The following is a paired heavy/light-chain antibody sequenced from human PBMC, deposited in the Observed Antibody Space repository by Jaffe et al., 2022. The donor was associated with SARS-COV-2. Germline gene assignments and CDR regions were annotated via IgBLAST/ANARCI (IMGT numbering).Heavy chain of an antibody. CDR2: IDQDGSGR. Sequence: EVQLVESGGGLVQPGGSLRLSCAASGFYFRDYWMTWVRQAPGKGLEWVANIDQDGSGRHYVESVKGRFTISRDNSKNSLYLEMNSLRDEDTAMYYCARDPYDSGGYGAFDIWGQGTMVTVSS. CDR3: ARDPYDSGGYGAFDI. J-gene: IGHJ3*02. CDR1: GFYFRDYW. V-gene: IGHV3-7*03. D-gene: IGHD3-22*01.
Light chain of an antibody. CDR1: QSLVYSDENTY. CDR3: MQGTQWPYT. Sequence: DVVLTQSPLSLPVTLGQPASISCRSSQSLVYSDENTYLNWFQQRPGQSPRRLIYKVSNRDSGVPDRFSGSGSGTDFTLKISRVEAEDVGVYYCMQGTQWPYTFGQGTNLEIK. V-gene: IGKV2-30*01. J-gene: IGKJ2*01. CDR2: KVS.